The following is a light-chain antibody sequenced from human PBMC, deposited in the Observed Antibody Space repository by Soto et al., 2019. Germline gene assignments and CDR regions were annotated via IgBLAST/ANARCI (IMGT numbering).Light chain of an antibody. V-gene: IGKV3-11*01. CDR2: DA. Sequence: EIVLTQSPATLSLSPGESATLSCRASQSVSSYLAWYQQKPGQAPRLLIYDANRATGIPVRVSGSGSGTDFTLTISSLEPEDFAVYYGQQRSNWPITFGQGTRLEIK. J-gene: IGKJ5*01. CDR3: QQRSNWPIT. CDR1: QSVSSY.